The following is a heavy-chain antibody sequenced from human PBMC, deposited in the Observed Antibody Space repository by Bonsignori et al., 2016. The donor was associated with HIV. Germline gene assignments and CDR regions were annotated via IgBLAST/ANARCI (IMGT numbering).Heavy chain of an antibody. CDR3: ARDHIAAAGTPRCYMDV. CDR2: IYTSGST. D-gene: IGHD6-13*01. V-gene: IGHV4-4*07. J-gene: IGHJ6*03. Sequence: WIRQPPGKGLEWIGRIYTSGSTNYNPSLKSRVTMSVDTSKNQFSLKLSSVTAADTAVYYCARDHIAAAGTPRCYMDVWGKGTTVTVSS.